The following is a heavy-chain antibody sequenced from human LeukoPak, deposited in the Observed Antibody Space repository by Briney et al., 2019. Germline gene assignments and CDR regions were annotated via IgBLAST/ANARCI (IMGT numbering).Heavy chain of an antibody. CDR3: ARLSTAAADSDY. Sequence: GGSLRLSCAASGFTFSTYWMHWVRQAPGKGLVWVSRISTDVITTSYADSVNGRFTISRDNAKNSLFLQMNSLRAEDTAVYYCARLSTAAADSDYWGQGTLVTVSS. V-gene: IGHV3-74*01. CDR1: GFTFSTYW. CDR2: ISTDVITT. J-gene: IGHJ4*02. D-gene: IGHD6-25*01.